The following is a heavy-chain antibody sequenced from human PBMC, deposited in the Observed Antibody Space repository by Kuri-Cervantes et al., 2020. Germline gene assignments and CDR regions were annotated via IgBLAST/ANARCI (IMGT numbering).Heavy chain of an antibody. V-gene: IGHV3-53*01. D-gene: IGHD6-13*01. CDR3: ARESYSSSWFLFDY. Sequence: GGSLRLSCAASGFTFSSYAMSWVRQAPGKGLEWVSVIYSGGSTYYADSVKGRFTISRDNSKNTLYPQMNSLRAEDTAVYYCARESYSSSWFLFDYWGQGTLVTVSS. J-gene: IGHJ4*02. CDR1: GFTFSSYA. CDR2: IYSGGST.